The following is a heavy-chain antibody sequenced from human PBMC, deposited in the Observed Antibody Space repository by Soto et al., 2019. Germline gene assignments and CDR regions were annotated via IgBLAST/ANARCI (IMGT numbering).Heavy chain of an antibody. J-gene: IGHJ5*02. CDR1: GFTFSGSA. CDR3: TIPRYYGSGVP. CDR2: IRSRANSYAT. V-gene: IGHV3-73*02. Sequence: EVQLVESGGGLVQPGGSLKLSCAASGFTFSGSAMHWVRQASGKGLEWVGRIRSRANSYATAYAASVKGRFTISRDDSKNTAYLHMNSLKTEDTAVYYCTIPRYYGSGVPWGQGTLVTVSS. D-gene: IGHD3-10*01.